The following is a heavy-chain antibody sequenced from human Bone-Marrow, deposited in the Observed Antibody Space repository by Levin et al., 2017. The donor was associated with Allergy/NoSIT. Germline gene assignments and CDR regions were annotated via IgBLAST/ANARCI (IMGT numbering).Heavy chain of an antibody. CDR2: IIPIFGTA. V-gene: IGHV1-69*01. J-gene: IGHJ3*02. CDR1: GGTFSSYA. Sequence: GGSLRLSCKASGGTFSSYAISWVRQAPGQGLEWMGGIIPIFGTANYAQKFQGRVTITADESTSTAYMELSSLRSEDTAVYYCAAGGRQYAFDIWGQGTMVTVSS. CDR3: AAGGRQYAFDI.